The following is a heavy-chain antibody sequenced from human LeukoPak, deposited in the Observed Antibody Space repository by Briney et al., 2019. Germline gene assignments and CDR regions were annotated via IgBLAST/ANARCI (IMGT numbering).Heavy chain of an antibody. D-gene: IGHD2/OR15-2a*01. Sequence: SETLSLTCTVSGGSISSSSYYWGWIRQPPGKGLEWIGSIYYSGSTYYNPSLKSRVTISVDRSKNQFSLKLSSVTAADTAVYYCARADLSRARAFDIWGQGTMVTVSS. CDR3: ARADLSRARAFDI. J-gene: IGHJ3*02. CDR2: IYYSGST. V-gene: IGHV4-39*07. CDR1: GGSISSSSYY.